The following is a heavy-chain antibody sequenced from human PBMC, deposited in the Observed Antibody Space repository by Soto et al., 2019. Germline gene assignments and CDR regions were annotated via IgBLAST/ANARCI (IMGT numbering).Heavy chain of an antibody. CDR3: ASSSVYKNRHLRY. CDR1: GGSISSGDYY. D-gene: IGHD3-22*01. J-gene: IGHJ4*02. Sequence: QVQLQESGPGLVKPSQTLSLTCTVSGGSISSGDYYWSWISQPPGKGPEWIGYIYDSESTSYYPPLASRLTISVDTSKNQFSLKLSSLTAADTAVYYWASSSVYKNRHLRYWGQGTLVTVSS. V-gene: IGHV4-30-4*01. CDR2: IYDSEST.